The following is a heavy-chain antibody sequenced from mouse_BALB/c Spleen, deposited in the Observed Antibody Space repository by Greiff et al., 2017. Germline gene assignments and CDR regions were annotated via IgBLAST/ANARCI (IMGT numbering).Heavy chain of an antibody. J-gene: IGHJ3*01. Sequence: QVQLQQSGAELVMPGASVKMSCKASGYTFTDYWMHWVKQRPGQGLEWIGAIDTSDSYTSYNQKFKGKATLTVDESSSTAYMQLSSLTSEDSAVYYCARRGMTLFAYWGQGTLVTVSA. D-gene: IGHD2-10*02. V-gene: IGHV1-69*01. CDR1: GYTFTDYW. CDR3: ARRGMTLFAY. CDR2: IDTSDSYT.